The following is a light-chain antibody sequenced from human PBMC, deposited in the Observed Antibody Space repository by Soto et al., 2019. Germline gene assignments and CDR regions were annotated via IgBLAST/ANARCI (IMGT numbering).Light chain of an antibody. CDR1: SSDVGGYNY. CDR2: EVN. J-gene: IGLJ3*02. Sequence: QSVLTQPASVSGSHGQSITISCTGTSSDVGGYNYVCWYQQHPGKAPKLMIYEVNNRPSGVSNRFSGSKSGNTASLTISGLQAEDEADYYCTSYTTSSTLVFGGGTKLTVL. V-gene: IGLV2-14*01. CDR3: TSYTTSSTLV.